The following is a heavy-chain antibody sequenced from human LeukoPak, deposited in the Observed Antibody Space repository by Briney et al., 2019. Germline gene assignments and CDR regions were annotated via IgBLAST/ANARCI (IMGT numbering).Heavy chain of an antibody. D-gene: IGHD3-10*01. J-gene: IGHJ3*02. CDR3: ARYNMVRGVFDAFDI. V-gene: IGHV4-59*08. CDR2: IYYSGST. Sequence: SETLSLTCTVSGGSISSYYWSWIRQPPGKGLEWIGYIYYSGSTNYNPSLKSRATISVDTSKNQFSLKLSSVTAADTAVYYCARYNMVRGVFDAFDIWGQGTMVTVSS. CDR1: GGSISSYY.